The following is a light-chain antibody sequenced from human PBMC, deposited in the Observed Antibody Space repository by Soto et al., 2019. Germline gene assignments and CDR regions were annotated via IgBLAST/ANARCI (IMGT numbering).Light chain of an antibody. V-gene: IGLV6-57*04. J-gene: IGLJ2*01. CDR3: QALQYGKLV. Sequence: NFMLTQPHSVSESPGKTVTISCTRSSGSIASNYVQWYQQRPGSAPTPVIYEDNERPSGVPDRFSGSIDSPPNSAFLPISGPKTSPEGHHHPQALQYGKLVFGRGTELTVL. CDR1: SGSIASNY. CDR2: EDN.